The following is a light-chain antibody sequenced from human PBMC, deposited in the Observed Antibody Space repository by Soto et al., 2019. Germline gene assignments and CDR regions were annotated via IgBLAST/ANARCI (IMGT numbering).Light chain of an antibody. CDR2: EVN. CDR1: SSDVGGYNY. Sequence: QSVLTQPPSASGSPGQSVAISCTGTSSDVGGYNYVSWYQQHPGKAPKLMIYEVNKRPSGVPDRFSGSKSGNTASLTVSGLQAEDEADYYCSSYTSRSTAKVFGHGTKVTV. V-gene: IGLV2-8*01. CDR3: SSYTSRSTAKV. J-gene: IGLJ1*01.